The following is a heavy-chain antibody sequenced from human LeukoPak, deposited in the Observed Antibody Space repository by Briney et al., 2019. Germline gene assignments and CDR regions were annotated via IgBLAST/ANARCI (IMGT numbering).Heavy chain of an antibody. D-gene: IGHD5-12*01. Sequence: GGSLRLSCAASGFTFSDYYMSWVRQAPGKGLEWVSAISGSGGSTYYADSVKGRFTISRDNSKNTLYLQMNSLRAEDTAVYYCAKDLGYSGYDPGDYWGQGTLVTVSS. CDR3: AKDLGYSGYDPGDY. CDR1: GFTFSDYY. CDR2: ISGSGGST. J-gene: IGHJ4*02. V-gene: IGHV3-23*01.